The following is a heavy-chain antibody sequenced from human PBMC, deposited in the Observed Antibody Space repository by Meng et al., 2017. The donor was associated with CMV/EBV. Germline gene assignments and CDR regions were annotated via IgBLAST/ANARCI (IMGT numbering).Heavy chain of an antibody. CDR1: GGSFSGYY. V-gene: IGHV4-34*01. CDR2: INHSGST. J-gene: IGHJ6*02. Sequence: GSLRLSCAVYGGSFSGYYWSWIRQPPGKGLKWIGEINHSGSTNYNPSLKSRVTISVDTSRNQFSLKLSSVTAADTAVYYCARALRGYYYYYYGMDVWGQGTTVTVSS. CDR3: ARALRGYYYYYYGMDV. D-gene: IGHD4-23*01.